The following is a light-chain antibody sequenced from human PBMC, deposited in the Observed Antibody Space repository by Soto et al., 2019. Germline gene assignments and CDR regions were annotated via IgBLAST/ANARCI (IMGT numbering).Light chain of an antibody. CDR2: GAS. Sequence: ETVLTQSPGTLSLSPGERATLSCRTSQSVSSSFIAWYQQKPGQSPRLLISGASIRATGIPDRFSGSGSGTDFTLTISRLEPEDFAVYYCQQYGGSRLVTFGGGTKVEIK. CDR3: QQYGGSRLVT. J-gene: IGKJ4*01. CDR1: QSVSSSF. V-gene: IGKV3-20*01.